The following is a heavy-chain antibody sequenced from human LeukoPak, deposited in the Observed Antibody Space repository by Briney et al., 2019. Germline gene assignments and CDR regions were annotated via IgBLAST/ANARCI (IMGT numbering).Heavy chain of an antibody. Sequence: SETLSLTCTVSGGSISGAYIYWSWIRQSAGKGLEWIGRIYTSGSTNYNPSLKSRVTMSVDTSKNQFSLKLSSVTAADTAVYYCARAPRTSSSSGSLVGWGQGTLVTVSS. CDR1: GGSISGAYIY. CDR2: IYTSGST. CDR3: ARAPRTSSSSGSLVG. J-gene: IGHJ4*02. D-gene: IGHD6-13*01. V-gene: IGHV4-61*02.